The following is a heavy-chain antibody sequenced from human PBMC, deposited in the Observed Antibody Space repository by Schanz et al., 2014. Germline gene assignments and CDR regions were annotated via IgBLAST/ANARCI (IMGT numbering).Heavy chain of an antibody. J-gene: IGHJ6*02. V-gene: IGHV3-30-3*01. CDR2: ISYDGSNK. D-gene: IGHD2-15*01. Sequence: QVQLVESGGGVVQPGRSLRLSCAASGFTFSSYAMHWVRQAPGKGLEWVAVISYDGSNKYYADSVKGRFTISRDNSENTLYLQMNSLSADDTAVFYCAKGMGYCSGGTCYDYYYYGSDVWGQGTTVTVSS. CDR3: AKGMGYCSGGTCYDYYYYGSDV. CDR1: GFTFSSYA.